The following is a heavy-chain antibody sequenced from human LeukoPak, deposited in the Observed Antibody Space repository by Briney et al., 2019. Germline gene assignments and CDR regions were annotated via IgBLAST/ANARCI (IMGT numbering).Heavy chain of an antibody. Sequence: TSETLSLTCTVSGDSISSYYWSWIRQPPGKGLEWIGYIYYRGSTNYNPSLKSRVTISLDTSKNQFSLKLTSVIAADTAVYFCAREANYYGSGSYFEGTFDYWGQGSLVTVSS. V-gene: IGHV4-59*01. D-gene: IGHD3-10*01. J-gene: IGHJ4*02. CDR3: AREANYYGSGSYFEGTFDY. CDR2: IYYRGST. CDR1: GDSISSYY.